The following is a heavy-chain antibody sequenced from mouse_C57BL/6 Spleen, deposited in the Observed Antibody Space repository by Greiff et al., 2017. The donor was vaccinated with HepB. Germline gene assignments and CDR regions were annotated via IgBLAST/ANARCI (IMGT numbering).Heavy chain of an antibody. CDR2: INPNNGGT. CDR3: ARFYDGYLYAMDY. CDR1: GYTFTDYY. V-gene: IGHV1-26*01. J-gene: IGHJ4*01. Sequence: EVQLQQSGPELVKPGASVKISCKASGYTFTDYYMNWVKQSHGKSLEWIGDINPNNGGTSYNQKFKGKATLTVDKSSSTAYMELRSLTSEDSAVYYCARFYDGYLYAMDYWGQGTSVTVSS. D-gene: IGHD2-3*01.